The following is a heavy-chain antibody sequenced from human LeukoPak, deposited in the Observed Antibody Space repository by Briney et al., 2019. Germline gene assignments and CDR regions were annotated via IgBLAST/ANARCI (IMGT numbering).Heavy chain of an antibody. CDR3: ARTKISRYCSSTSCHRSRVELDY. V-gene: IGHV4-34*01. CDR1: GGSFSGYY. Sequence: SETLSLTCAVYGGSFSGYYWSWIRQPPGKGLEWIGEINHSGSTNYNPSLKSRVTISVDTSKNQFSLKLSSVTAADTAVYHCARTKISRYCSSTSCHRSRVELDYWGQGTLVTVSS. CDR2: INHSGST. D-gene: IGHD2-2*02. J-gene: IGHJ4*02.